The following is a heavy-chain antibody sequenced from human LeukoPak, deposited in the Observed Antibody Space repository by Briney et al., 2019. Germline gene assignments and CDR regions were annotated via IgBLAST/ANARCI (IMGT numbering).Heavy chain of an antibody. CDR3: ARDDEDRVCFDP. CDR1: GYTFTGYY. Sequence: ASVKVSRKASGYTFTGYYMHWVRQAPGQGLEWMGWINPNSGGTNYAQKFQGRVTMTRDTSISTAYMELSRLRSDDTAVYYCARDDEDRVCFDPWGQGTLVTVSS. J-gene: IGHJ5*02. V-gene: IGHV1-2*02. CDR2: INPNSGGT.